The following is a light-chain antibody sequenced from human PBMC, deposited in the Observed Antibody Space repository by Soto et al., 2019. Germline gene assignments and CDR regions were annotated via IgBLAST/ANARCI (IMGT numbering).Light chain of an antibody. J-gene: IGKJ5*01. CDR3: QQHGTSPIT. CDR1: QTVSSNY. CDR2: GAS. V-gene: IGKV3-20*01. Sequence: EIVLTQSPGTLSLSRGERTTLSCRASQTVSSNYLAWYQQKPGQTPRLLVYGASSRATGIPDRFSGSGSGTDFTLTISRLEPEDFAVYYCQQHGTSPITFGQGTRLEIK.